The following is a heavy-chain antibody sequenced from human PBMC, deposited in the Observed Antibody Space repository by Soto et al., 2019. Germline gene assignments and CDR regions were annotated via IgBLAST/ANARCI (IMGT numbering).Heavy chain of an antibody. CDR2: ISGSGGST. CDR1: GFTFSSYA. J-gene: IGHJ4*02. V-gene: IGHV3-23*01. D-gene: IGHD6-6*01. CDR3: AATQYSSSWYYFDY. Sequence: EVQLLESGGGLVQPGGSLRLSCAASGFTFSSYAMSWVRQAPGKGLEWVSAISGSGGSTYYADSVKGRFTISRDNFKNTLYLQMNSLRAEDTAVYYCAATQYSSSWYYFDYWGQGTLVTVSS.